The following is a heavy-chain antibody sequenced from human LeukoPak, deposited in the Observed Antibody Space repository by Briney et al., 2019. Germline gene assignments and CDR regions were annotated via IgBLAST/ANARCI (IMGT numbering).Heavy chain of an antibody. CDR1: GFTFSSYA. CDR3: ASRGRYYFDY. J-gene: IGHJ4*02. Sequence: GGSLRLSCAASGFTFSSYAMCWVRQPPGKGREWVSSISGSGGSTYYADSVKGRFTISRDNSKNTLYLQINSLRADDTALYYCASRGRYYFDYWGQGTLVTVSS. V-gene: IGHV3-23*01. D-gene: IGHD1-14*01. CDR2: ISGSGGST.